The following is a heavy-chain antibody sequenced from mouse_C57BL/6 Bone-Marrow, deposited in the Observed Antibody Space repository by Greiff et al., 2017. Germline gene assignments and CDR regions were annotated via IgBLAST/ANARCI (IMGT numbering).Heavy chain of an antibody. V-gene: IGHV1-7*01. Sequence: VKLQQSGPELAKPGASVKLSCKASGYTFTSYWMNWVKQRPGQGLEWIGYINPSSGCTKYNQKFKDKATLTADKSSSTAYMRLSSLTYEDSAVEYCARSVTTVVIDYWGQGTTLTVSS. CDR1: GYTFTSYW. J-gene: IGHJ2*01. CDR3: ARSVTTVVIDY. D-gene: IGHD1-1*01. CDR2: INPSSGCT.